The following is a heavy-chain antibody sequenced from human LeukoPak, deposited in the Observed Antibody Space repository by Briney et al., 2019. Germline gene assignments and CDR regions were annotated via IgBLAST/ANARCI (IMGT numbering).Heavy chain of an antibody. V-gene: IGHV4-34*01. J-gene: IGHJ4*02. CDR2: INHSGST. Sequence: PSETLSLTCAVYGGSFSGYYWSWIRQPPGKGLEWIGEINHSGSTNYNPSLKSRVTISVDTSKNQFSLKLSSVTAGDTAVYYCARGEYSSSCDYWGQGTLVTVSS. CDR1: GGSFSGYY. CDR3: ARGEYSSSCDY. D-gene: IGHD6-6*01.